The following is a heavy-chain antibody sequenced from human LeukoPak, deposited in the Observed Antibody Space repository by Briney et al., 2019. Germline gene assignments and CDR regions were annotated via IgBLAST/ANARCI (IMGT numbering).Heavy chain of an antibody. J-gene: IGHJ4*02. Sequence: ASVKVSCKASGYTFTSYGISWVRQAPGQGLEWMGIINPSGGSTSYAQKFQGRVTMTRDTSTSTVYMELSSLRSEDTAVYYCARDNPERPFDYWGQGTLVTVSS. CDR3: ARDNPERPFDY. CDR2: INPSGGST. CDR1: GYTFTSYG. D-gene: IGHD1-1*01. V-gene: IGHV1-46*01.